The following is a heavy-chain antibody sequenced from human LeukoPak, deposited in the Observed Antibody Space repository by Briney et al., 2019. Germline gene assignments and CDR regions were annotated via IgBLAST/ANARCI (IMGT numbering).Heavy chain of an antibody. CDR2: INSDGSST. V-gene: IGHV3-74*01. CDR1: GFSISNFW. Sequence: PGGSLRLSCAASGFSISNFWMHWVRQAPGKGLVWVSRINSDGSSTTYADSVKGRFTISRDNAKNTLYLQANSLRAEDTAVYYCARARNNYDSSGFSALDYWGQGTLVTVSS. D-gene: IGHD3-22*01. J-gene: IGHJ4*02. CDR3: ARARNNYDSSGFSALDY.